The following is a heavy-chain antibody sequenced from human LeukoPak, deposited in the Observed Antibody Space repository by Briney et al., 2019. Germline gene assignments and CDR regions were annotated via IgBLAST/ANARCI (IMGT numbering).Heavy chain of an antibody. D-gene: IGHD6-13*01. CDR1: GGTFSSYA. V-gene: IGHV1-69*05. Sequence: GASVKVSCKASGGTFSSYAISWVRQAPGQGLEWMGGIIPIFGTANYAQKFQGRVTMTRNTSISTAYMELSSLRSEDTAVYYCARGSYSSSWLADVWGKGTTVTVSS. CDR2: IIPIFGTA. J-gene: IGHJ6*04. CDR3: ARGSYSSSWLADV.